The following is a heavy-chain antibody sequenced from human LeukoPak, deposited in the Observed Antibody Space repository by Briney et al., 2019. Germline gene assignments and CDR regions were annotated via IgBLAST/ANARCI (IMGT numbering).Heavy chain of an antibody. CDR3: ANSPRPQGPSYPLDSYWYFDL. D-gene: IGHD3-22*01. CDR2: ISGSGGST. J-gene: IGHJ2*01. Sequence: PGGSLRLSCAASGFTFSSDAMSWVRQAPGKGLEWVSAISGSGGSTYYADSVKGRFTISRDNSKNTLYLQMNSLRAEDTAVYYCANSPRPQGPSYPLDSYWYFDLGGRGTLVTVSS. V-gene: IGHV3-23*01. CDR1: GFTFSSDA.